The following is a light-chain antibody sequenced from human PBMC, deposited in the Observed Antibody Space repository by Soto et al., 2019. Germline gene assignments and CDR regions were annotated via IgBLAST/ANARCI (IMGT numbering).Light chain of an antibody. CDR2: EVV. CDR3: ASYSYLDIPVL. V-gene: IGLV2-14*01. J-gene: IGLJ2*01. CDR1: DTDIGNYNY. Sequence: QSALTQPASVSGSPGQSITISCTGTDTDIGNYNYVSWYQQYPGRAPKLLIFEVVRRPSGVSNRFSASKSGNTASLTISGLQPEDEADYYCASYSYLDIPVLLGGGTKLTVL.